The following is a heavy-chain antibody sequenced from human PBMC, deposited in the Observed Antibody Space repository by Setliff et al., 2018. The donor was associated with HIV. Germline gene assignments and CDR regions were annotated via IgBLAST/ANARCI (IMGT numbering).Heavy chain of an antibody. CDR1: GGSISSGSYY. CDR3: ARDPVITMMVGPRFYFDY. CDR2: IFSSGST. Sequence: PSETLSLTCTVSGGSISSGSYYWSWIRQPAGKGLEWIGRIFSSGSTSYNPSLKSRVTMSVDTSKNQFSLRLSSVTAAGTAVYYCARDPVITMMVGPRFYFDYWGQGILVTVSS. D-gene: IGHD3-22*01. V-gene: IGHV4-61*02. J-gene: IGHJ4*02.